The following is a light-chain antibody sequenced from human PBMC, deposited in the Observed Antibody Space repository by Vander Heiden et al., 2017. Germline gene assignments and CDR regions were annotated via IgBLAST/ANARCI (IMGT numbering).Light chain of an antibody. CDR2: KDS. J-gene: IGLJ2*01. V-gene: IGLV3-25*03. CDR3: QSADSSGTVV. Sequence: SYELPPPPSVSVSPGQTARITCSGDAMPKDYAYWYQQKPGQAPVLVVCKDSRRPTAIPERFSASSSGTTVTLTISGGKAEDEADYYCQSADSSGTVVFGGGTKLTVL. CDR1: AMPKDY.